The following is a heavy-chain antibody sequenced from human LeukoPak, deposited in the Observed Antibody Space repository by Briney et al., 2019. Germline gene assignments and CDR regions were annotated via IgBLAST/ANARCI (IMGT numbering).Heavy chain of an antibody. CDR3: ARGQLYYDSSGYSGETGHFDY. CDR2: FDPEDGET. J-gene: IGHJ4*02. Sequence: ASVKVSCKVSGYTLTELSMHWVRQAPGKGLEWMGGFDPEDGETIYAQKFQGRVTMTEDTSTDTAYMELSSLRSEDTAVYYCARGQLYYDSSGYSGETGHFDYRGQGTLVTVSS. CDR1: GYTLTELS. D-gene: IGHD3-22*01. V-gene: IGHV1-24*01.